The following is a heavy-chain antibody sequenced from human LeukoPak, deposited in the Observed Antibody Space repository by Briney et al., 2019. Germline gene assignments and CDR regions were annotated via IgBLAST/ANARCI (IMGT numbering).Heavy chain of an antibody. CDR3: ARGNPGYCSSTSCSDDY. Sequence: ASVKVSCKASGYTFTSYDINWVRQATGQGLKWMGWMNPNSGNTGYAQKFQGRVTITRNTSISTAYMELSSLRSEDTAVYYCARGNPGYCSSTSCSDDYWGQGTLVTVSS. D-gene: IGHD2-2*01. CDR1: GYTFTSYD. CDR2: MNPNSGNT. J-gene: IGHJ4*02. V-gene: IGHV1-8*03.